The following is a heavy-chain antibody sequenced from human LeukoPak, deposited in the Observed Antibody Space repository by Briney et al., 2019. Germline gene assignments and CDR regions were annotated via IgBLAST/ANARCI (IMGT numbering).Heavy chain of an antibody. CDR1: GGSISSGGYS. D-gene: IGHD3-10*01. V-gene: IGHV4-30-4*07. Sequence: PSQTLSLTCAVSGGSISSGGYSWSWIRQPPGKGLEWIGYIYYSGSTNYNPSLKSRVTISVDTSKNQFSLKLSSVTAADTAVYYCARGGPWFGVYFDYWGQGTLVTVSS. CDR3: ARGGPWFGVYFDY. CDR2: IYYSGST. J-gene: IGHJ4*02.